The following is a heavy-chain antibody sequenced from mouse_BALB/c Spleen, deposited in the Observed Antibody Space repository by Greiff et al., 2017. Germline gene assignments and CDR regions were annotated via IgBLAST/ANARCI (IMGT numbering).Heavy chain of an antibody. J-gene: IGHJ2*01. Sequence: VQGVESGAELARPGASVKLSCKASGYTFTSYWMQWVKQRPGQGLEWIGAIYPGDGDTRYTQKFKGKATLTADKSSSTAYMQLSSLASEDSAVYYCAKGYGNYWGQGTTLTVSS. V-gene: IGHV1-87*01. CDR1: GYTFTSYW. CDR3: AKGYGNY. D-gene: IGHD2-1*01. CDR2: IYPGDGDT.